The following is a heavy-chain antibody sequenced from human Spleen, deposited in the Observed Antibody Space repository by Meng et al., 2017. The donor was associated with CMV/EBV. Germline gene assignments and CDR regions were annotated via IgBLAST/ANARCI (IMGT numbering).Heavy chain of an antibody. CDR1: GGTFSSYA. CDR3: ARGDSSAYFTTTFDY. V-gene: IGHV1-69*05. D-gene: IGHD3-22*01. Sequence: SVKVSCKASGGTFSSYAISWVRQAPGQGLEWMGGIIPIFGTANYAQKFQGRVTITTDESTSTAYMELSDLRSEDTAVYYCARGDSSAYFTTTFDYWGQGTLVTVSS. J-gene: IGHJ4*02. CDR2: IIPIFGTA.